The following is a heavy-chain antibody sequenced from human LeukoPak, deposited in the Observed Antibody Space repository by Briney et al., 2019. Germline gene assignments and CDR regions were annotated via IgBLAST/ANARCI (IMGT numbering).Heavy chain of an antibody. CDR3: ARDTSSAWYGLIDY. D-gene: IGHD6-19*01. J-gene: IGHJ4*02. CDR2: IKQDGSEK. Sequence: NPGGSLRLSCAASGFTFSSFWMGWVRQAPGKGLEWVATIKQDGSEKYSVDSVKGRFTISRDNAKNSLYLQMNSLRAEDTAVYFCARDTSSAWYGLIDYWGQGSLVTVSS. V-gene: IGHV3-7*01. CDR1: GFTFSSFW.